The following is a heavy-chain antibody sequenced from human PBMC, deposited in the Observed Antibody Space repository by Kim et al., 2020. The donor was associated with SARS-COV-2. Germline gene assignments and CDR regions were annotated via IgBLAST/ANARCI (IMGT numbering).Heavy chain of an antibody. CDR3: ANYYDSSGYYYPFDY. J-gene: IGHJ4*02. V-gene: IGHV3-23*01. Sequence: DSVKGRFTISRDKSKNTRYLQRNSLRAEDTAVYYCANYYDSSGYYYPFDYWGQGTLVTVSS. D-gene: IGHD3-22*01.